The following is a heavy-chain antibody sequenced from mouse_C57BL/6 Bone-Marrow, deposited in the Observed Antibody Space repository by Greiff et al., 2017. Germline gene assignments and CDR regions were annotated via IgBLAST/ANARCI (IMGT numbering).Heavy chain of an antibody. D-gene: IGHD2-13*01. CDR3: TRSSMVTRGWYFDD. V-gene: IGHV1-15*01. CDR1: GYTFTDYE. J-gene: IGHJ1*03. CDR2: IDPETGGT. Sequence: QVQLQQSGAELVRPGASVTLSCKASGYTFTDYEMHWVKQTPVHGLEWIGAIDPETGGTAYNQKFKGQAILTAAKSSSTAYMELRSLTSADSAGYYCTRSSMVTRGWYFDDWGTGTTVTVAS.